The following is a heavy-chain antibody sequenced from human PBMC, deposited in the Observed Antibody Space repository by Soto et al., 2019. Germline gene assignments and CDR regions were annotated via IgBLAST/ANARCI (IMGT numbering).Heavy chain of an antibody. CDR3: ARLYYYDSSGYSENWFDP. D-gene: IGHD3-22*01. V-gene: IGHV5-51*01. CDR1: GYSFTIYW. J-gene: IGHJ5*02. CDR2: IYPGDSDT. Sequence: PGESLKISCKGSGYSFTIYWIGWVRQMPGKGLEWMGIIYPGDSDTRYSPSFQGQVTISADKSISTAYLQWSSLKASDTAMYYCARLYYYDSSGYSENWFDPWGQGTLVTVSS.